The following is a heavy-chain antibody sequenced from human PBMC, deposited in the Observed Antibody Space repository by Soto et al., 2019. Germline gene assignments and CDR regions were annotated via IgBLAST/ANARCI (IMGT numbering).Heavy chain of an antibody. V-gene: IGHV1-69*13. CDR2: IIPIFGTA. D-gene: IGHD2-15*01. J-gene: IGHJ4*02. CDR1: GGTFSSYA. Sequence: SVKVSCKASGGTFSSYAISWVRQAPGQGLEWMGGIIPIFGTANYAQKFQGRVTITADESTSTAYMELSSLRSEDTAVYYCASGNIGYCSGGSCSVSVGGEFFFDYWGQGTLVTVSS. CDR3: ASGNIGYCSGGSCSVSVGGEFFFDY.